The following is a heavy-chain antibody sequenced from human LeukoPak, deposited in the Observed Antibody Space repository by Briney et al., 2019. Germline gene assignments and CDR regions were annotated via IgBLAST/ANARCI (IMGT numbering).Heavy chain of an antibody. CDR2: IYYSGST. D-gene: IGHD2-15*01. V-gene: IGHV4-31*11. Sequence: SQTLSLTCAVSGGSINSGGYYWSWIRQHPGKGLEWIGYIYYSGSTYYNPSLMSRVTISIDTSKNQFSLKLSSVTAADTAVYYCARDGGYCSGGNCFDAFDIWGQGTMVTVSS. J-gene: IGHJ3*02. CDR3: ARDGGYCSGGNCFDAFDI. CDR1: GGSINSGGYY.